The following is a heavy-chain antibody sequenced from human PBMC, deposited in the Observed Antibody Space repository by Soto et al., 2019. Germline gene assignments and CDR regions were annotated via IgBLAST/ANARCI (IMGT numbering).Heavy chain of an antibody. CDR2: ISGSADGT. CDR1: GFTFDSYA. V-gene: IGHV3-23*01. D-gene: IGHD3-3*01. CDR3: AKDTVGGYSFWSGYYSDGLDV. Sequence: EVKLLESGGGLAQPGGSLRLSCVGSGFTFDSYAISWVRQAPGERLQLIAAISGSADGTDYAHSVRGRFTISRDNAKKTVHLQMDSLRVEDTAVYFCAKDTVGGYSFWSGYYSDGLDVWGQGTLVSVS. J-gene: IGHJ3*01.